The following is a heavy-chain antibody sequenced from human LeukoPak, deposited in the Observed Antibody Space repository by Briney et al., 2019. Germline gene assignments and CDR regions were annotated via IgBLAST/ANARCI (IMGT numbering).Heavy chain of an antibody. CDR3: ARRSGYYCNWFDP. CDR2: ISSSGSTI. D-gene: IGHD3-22*01. CDR1: GFTFSDYY. Sequence: KTGGSLRLSCAASGFTFSDYYMSWIRQAPGKGLEWVSYISSSGSTIYYADSVKGRFTISRDNAKNSLYLQMNSLRAEDTAVYYCARRSGYYCNWFDPWGQGTLVTVSS. V-gene: IGHV3-11*01. J-gene: IGHJ5*02.